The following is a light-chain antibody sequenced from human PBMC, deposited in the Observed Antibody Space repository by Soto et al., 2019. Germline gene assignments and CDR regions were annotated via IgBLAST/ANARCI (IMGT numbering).Light chain of an antibody. CDR1: SSDVGSYNR. CDR2: EVS. CDR3: SSYTTSSTYV. J-gene: IGLJ1*01. V-gene: IGLV2-18*02. Sequence: QSALTQPPSVSGSPGQSVNISCTGTSSDVGSYNRVSWYQQPPGTAPKLMIYEVSNRPSGVPDRFSGSKSGNTASLTISGLQAEDEADYYCSSYTTSSTYVFGTGTKLTVL.